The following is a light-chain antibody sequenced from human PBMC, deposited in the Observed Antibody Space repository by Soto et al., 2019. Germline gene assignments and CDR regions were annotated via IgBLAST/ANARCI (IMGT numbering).Light chain of an antibody. CDR1: QGIGDS. CDR3: QHADSFPPT. V-gene: IGKV1-12*01. Sequence: DIQMTQSPSYVSASVGDRVTITCRASQGIGDSLAWYQQKPGKAPNLLIHTASSLERGVPSRFSGGGSATDFTLNISSLQAEDFATYVCQHADSFPPTFGQGTKVDIK. J-gene: IGKJ2*01. CDR2: TAS.